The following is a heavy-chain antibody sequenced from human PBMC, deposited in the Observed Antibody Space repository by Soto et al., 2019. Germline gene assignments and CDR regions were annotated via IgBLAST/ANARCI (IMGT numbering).Heavy chain of an antibody. V-gene: IGHV4-31*02. J-gene: IGHJ5*02. D-gene: IGHD6-13*01. CDR2: INYTGST. Sequence: DLEWIGYINYTGSTYYNRSLRSRVSMSVDTSKNQFSLKLTSVTAADTAVYYCARDRRSAHGTRGSIDPWGQGTMVTVSA. CDR3: ARDRRSAHGTRGSIDP.